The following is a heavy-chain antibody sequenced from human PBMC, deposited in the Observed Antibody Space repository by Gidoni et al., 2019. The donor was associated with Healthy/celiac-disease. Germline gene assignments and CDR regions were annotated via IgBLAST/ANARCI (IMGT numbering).Heavy chain of an antibody. D-gene: IGHD2-2*01. CDR3: ARGCRSSSTSCRRNWFDP. V-gene: IGHV4-34*01. CDR1: GGSFSGYY. J-gene: IGHJ5*02. CDR2: INHSGST. Sequence: QVQLQQWGAGLLKPSETLSLTCAVYGGSFSGYYWSWIRQPPGKGLEWIGEINHSGSTNYNPSLKSRVTISVDTSKNQFSLKLSSVTAADTAVYYCARGCRSSSTSCRRNWFDPWGQGTLVTVSS.